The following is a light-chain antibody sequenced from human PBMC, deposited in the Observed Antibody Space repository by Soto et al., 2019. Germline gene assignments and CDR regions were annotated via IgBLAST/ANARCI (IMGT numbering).Light chain of an antibody. CDR3: CSYAGSSTLI. J-gene: IGLJ2*01. Sequence: QSVLTQPASVSGSPGQSINISCTGTSSDVGTFDVVSWYQQHPGKAPKLMIYEVTKGPSGFSNRFSGSKSGNTASLTISGLQAEDEADYYCCSYAGSSTLIFGGGTQLTVL. CDR1: SSDVGTFDV. V-gene: IGLV2-23*02. CDR2: EVT.